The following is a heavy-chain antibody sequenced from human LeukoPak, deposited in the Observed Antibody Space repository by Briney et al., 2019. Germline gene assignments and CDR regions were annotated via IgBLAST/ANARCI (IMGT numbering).Heavy chain of an antibody. D-gene: IGHD1-26*01. J-gene: IGHJ2*01. Sequence: GGSLRLSCAGSGFKFGGYSMSWVRQAPGKGLEWISSISTVSSNIEYADSVKVRFTISRDNANTTMYLQMNRLRAEDSAVYYCVRDSAYYSGGSVNWYADFDGWG. CDR2: ISTVSSNI. CDR1: GFKFGGYS. CDR3: VRDSAYYSGGSVNWYADFDG. V-gene: IGHV3-21*01.